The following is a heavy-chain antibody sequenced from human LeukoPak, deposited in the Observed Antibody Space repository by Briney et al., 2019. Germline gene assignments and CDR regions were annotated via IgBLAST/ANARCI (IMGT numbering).Heavy chain of an antibody. CDR3: AKEQTSSGYFDD. CDR2: ISGNGGRT. CDR1: GFTFNNYA. V-gene: IGHV3-23*01. J-gene: IGHJ4*02. Sequence: GGSLRLSCAASGFTFNNYAMSWVRQAPGKGLEWVAAISGNGGRTYYRDSVKGRFTISRDNPKNTLYLLMNSLSAEDTALYYCAKEQTSSGYFDDWGQGTLVTVSS. D-gene: IGHD3-10*01.